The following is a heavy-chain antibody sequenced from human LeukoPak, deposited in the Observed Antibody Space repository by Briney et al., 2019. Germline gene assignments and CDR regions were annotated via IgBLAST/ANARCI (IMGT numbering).Heavy chain of an antibody. CDR3: ARDVVAAPGTWDY. Sequence: PSETLSLTCSVSGGSFSNHFWSWVRQPAGKGLEWIGRIYPSGNTNYNPSLKSRVTLSVDTSKTQFYLSLSSVTAADTAVYYCARDVVAAPGTWDYWGQGTLVTVSS. D-gene: IGHD6-13*01. J-gene: IGHJ4*02. CDR2: IYPSGNT. CDR1: GGSFSNHF. V-gene: IGHV4-4*07.